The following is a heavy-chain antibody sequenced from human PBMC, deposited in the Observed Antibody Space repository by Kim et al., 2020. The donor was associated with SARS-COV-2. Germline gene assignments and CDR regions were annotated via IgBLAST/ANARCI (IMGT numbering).Heavy chain of an antibody. Sequence: SETLSPTCTVSGGSISSGGYYWSWIRQHPGKGLEWIGYIYYSGSTYYNPSLKSRVTISVDTSKNQFSLKLSSVTAADTAVYYCARGDTIFGVVINAFDIWGQGTMVTVSS. V-gene: IGHV4-31*03. J-gene: IGHJ3*02. CDR2: IYYSGST. CDR3: ARGDTIFGVVINAFDI. CDR1: GGSISSGGYY. D-gene: IGHD3-3*01.